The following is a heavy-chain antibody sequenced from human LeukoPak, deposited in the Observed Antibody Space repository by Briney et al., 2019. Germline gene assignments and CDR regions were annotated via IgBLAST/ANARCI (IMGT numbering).Heavy chain of an antibody. V-gene: IGHV4-39*01. CDR1: GGSISSPISY. Sequence: PSETLSLTCTVSGGSISSPISYWGWIRQPPGKGLEWIATVLHSGATFYSPSLEGRLTISIDTSTNQLSLKMTSVTAADTAVYYCARRIVGVIDAFDYWGQGALVTVSS. D-gene: IGHD1-26*01. J-gene: IGHJ4*02. CDR3: ARRIVGVIDAFDY. CDR2: VLHSGAT.